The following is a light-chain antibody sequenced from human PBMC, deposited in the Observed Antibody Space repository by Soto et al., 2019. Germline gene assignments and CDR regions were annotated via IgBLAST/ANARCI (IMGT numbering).Light chain of an antibody. CDR1: SSDIGNYDF. Sequence: QSALTQPASVSGSPGQSITISCTGTSSDIGNYDFVSWYQQVPGTAPKAMIYEVSSRPSGVSNRFSGSKSGNTASLTISGLQAEDEAYYYCSSYTTSASFILFGGRTQLTVL. V-gene: IGLV2-14*01. J-gene: IGLJ2*01. CDR2: EVS. CDR3: SSYTTSASFIL.